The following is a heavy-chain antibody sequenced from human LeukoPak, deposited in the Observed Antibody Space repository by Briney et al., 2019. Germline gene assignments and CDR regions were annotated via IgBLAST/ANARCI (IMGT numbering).Heavy chain of an antibody. CDR3: AKDHRIMVRGVRGNWFDP. V-gene: IGHV3-30*02. J-gene: IGHJ5*02. CDR1: GFTFSSYG. D-gene: IGHD3-10*01. CDR2: IRYDGSNK. Sequence: GGSLRLSCAASGFTFSSYGMHWVRQAPGKGLEWVAFIRYDGSNKYYADSVKGRFTISRDNSKNTLYLQMNSLRAEDTAMYYCAKDHRIMVRGVRGNWFDPWGQGTLVTVSS.